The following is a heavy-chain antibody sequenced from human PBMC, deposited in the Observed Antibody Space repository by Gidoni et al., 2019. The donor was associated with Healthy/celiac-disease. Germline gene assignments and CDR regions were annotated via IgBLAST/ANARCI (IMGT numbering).Heavy chain of an antibody. Sequence: VQLVESGGGLIQPGGSLRLSCAAAAFTVSSNSMSWVHQVPGKGLEWVSVIYRGGSTYYADSVKGRFTISRDNSKNTLNLQMNSLRAEDTAVYYCAARAGGNRRTTNAFDIWGQGTMVTVSS. CDR2: IYRGGST. CDR3: AARAGGNRRTTNAFDI. D-gene: IGHD3-10*01. V-gene: IGHV3-53*01. J-gene: IGHJ3*02. CDR1: AFTVSSNS.